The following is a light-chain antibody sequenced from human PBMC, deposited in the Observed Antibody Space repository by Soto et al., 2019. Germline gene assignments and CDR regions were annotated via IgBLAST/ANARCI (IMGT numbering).Light chain of an antibody. CDR1: SSNIGANYH. Sequence: QSVLTQPPSVSGAPGQRVTISCTGSSSNIGANYHVHWYQQLPGTAPKVLIYGDNNRPSGVPDRFSASKSATSASLAITGLQAEDEADYYCQSYDSSLSGWVFGGGTQLTVL. CDR2: GDN. V-gene: IGLV1-40*01. CDR3: QSYDSSLSGWV. J-gene: IGLJ3*02.